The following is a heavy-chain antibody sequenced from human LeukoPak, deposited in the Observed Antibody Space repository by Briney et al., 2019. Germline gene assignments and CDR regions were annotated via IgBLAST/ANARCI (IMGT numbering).Heavy chain of an antibody. CDR3: AKDRVTTMIVLWLDQ. V-gene: IGHV3-30*18. Sequence: RSGGSLRLSCAASGFTFSSYGMHWVRQAPGKGLEWVAVISFDGTNKYYVDSVKGRFTISRDNSKNTLYLQMNSLRAEDTAVYYCAKDRVTTMIVLWLDQWGQGTLVTVSS. D-gene: IGHD3-22*01. CDR1: GFTFSSYG. J-gene: IGHJ4*02. CDR2: ISFDGTNK.